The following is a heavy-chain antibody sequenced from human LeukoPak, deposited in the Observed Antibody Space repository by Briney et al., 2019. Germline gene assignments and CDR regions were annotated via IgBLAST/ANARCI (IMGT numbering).Heavy chain of an antibody. Sequence: PGRSLRLSCAASGFIFDDFSMFWVRQAPGKGLEWVSSITGHGRSTAYADSVRGRFSISRDNGRDSLYLQMNSLRPEDTAFYYCTKATTRRVPAARIDSWGQGTLVTVSS. V-gene: IGHV3-9*01. CDR3: TKATTRRVPAARIDS. J-gene: IGHJ4*02. CDR1: GFIFDDFS. CDR2: ITGHGRST. D-gene: IGHD6-13*01.